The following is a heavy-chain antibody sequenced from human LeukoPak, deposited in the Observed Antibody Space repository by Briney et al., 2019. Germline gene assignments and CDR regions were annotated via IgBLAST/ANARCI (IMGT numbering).Heavy chain of an antibody. J-gene: IGHJ4*02. V-gene: IGHV3-30*02. Sequence: PGGSLRLSCAASGFTFSSYGMHWVRQAPGKGLEWVAFIRYDGSNNYYADSVKGRFTISRDNTKNTLYLQMNSLRAEDTAVYYCAKKRTAAGIDYWGQGTLVTVSS. CDR1: GFTFSSYG. CDR2: IRYDGSNN. CDR3: AKKRTAAGIDY. D-gene: IGHD6-13*01.